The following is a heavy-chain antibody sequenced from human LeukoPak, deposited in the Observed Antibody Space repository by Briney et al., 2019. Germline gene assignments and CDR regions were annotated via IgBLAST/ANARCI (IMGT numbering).Heavy chain of an antibody. J-gene: IGHJ4*02. CDR2: ISWNSGSI. Sequence: GRSLRLSCAASGFTFDDYAMHWVRQAPGKGLEWVSGISWNSGSIGYADSVKGRFTISRDNAKNSLYLQTNSLRAEDTALYYCAKDTSWLPRNYFDYWGQGTLVTVSS. V-gene: IGHV3-9*01. CDR3: AKDTSWLPRNYFDY. CDR1: GFTFDDYA. D-gene: IGHD6-19*01.